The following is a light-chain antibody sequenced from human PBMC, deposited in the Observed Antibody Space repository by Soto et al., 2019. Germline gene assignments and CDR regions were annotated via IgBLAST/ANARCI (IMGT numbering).Light chain of an antibody. CDR2: EVT. CDR3: CSYAGTSTYV. V-gene: IGLV2-23*02. Sequence: QSVLTQPASVSGSPGQSITISCTGTSSDVGSYNLVSWYQQHPGKAPKLMIYEVTKRPSGISNRFSGSKSGNTASLTISGLQADDEADYYCCSYAGTSTYVFGTGNKVTVL. CDR1: SSDVGSYNL. J-gene: IGLJ1*01.